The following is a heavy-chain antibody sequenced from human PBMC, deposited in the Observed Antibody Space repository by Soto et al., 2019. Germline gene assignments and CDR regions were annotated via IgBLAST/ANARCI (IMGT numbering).Heavy chain of an antibody. J-gene: IGHJ4*02. Sequence: EVQLVESGGGLVQPGGSLRLSCAASGFTVSSNYMSWVRQAPGKGLEWVSVIYSGGSTYYADSVKGRFTISRDNSKNTLYLQMNSLRAEDTAVYYCARTRVCDYIYFDYWGQGTLVTVSS. CDR2: IYSGGST. D-gene: IGHD4-17*01. V-gene: IGHV3-66*01. CDR3: ARTRVCDYIYFDY. CDR1: GFTVSSNY.